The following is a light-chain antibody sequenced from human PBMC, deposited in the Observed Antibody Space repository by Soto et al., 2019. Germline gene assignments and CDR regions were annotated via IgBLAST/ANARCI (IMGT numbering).Light chain of an antibody. J-gene: IGKJ1*01. CDR1: QSVSSSY. CDR2: GAS. V-gene: IGKV3-20*01. CDR3: QQYGSSPRT. Sequence: EIVLTQSPGTLSLSPGERATLSCSASQSVSSSYLAWYQLKPGQAPRLLIYGASSRAIGIPDGFSGSGSGTDFTLTISRLDPEDFAVYFCQQYGSSPRTFGQGTKVDIK.